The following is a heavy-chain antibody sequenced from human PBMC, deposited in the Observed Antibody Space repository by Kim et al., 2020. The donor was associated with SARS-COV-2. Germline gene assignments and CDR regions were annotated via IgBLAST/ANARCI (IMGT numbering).Heavy chain of an antibody. J-gene: IGHJ6*02. Sequence: SETLSLTCAVSGDSIRYYYWSWIRQPPGKGLEWIGYIYYTGNTNYNPSLKSRVTISVDTSKNQFSLKLNSVTAADTAVYSCASLAAGYGLDVWGQGMTVT. CDR3: ASLAAGYGLDV. CDR1: GDSIRYYY. D-gene: IGHD6-13*01. V-gene: IGHV4-59*01. CDR2: IYYTGNT.